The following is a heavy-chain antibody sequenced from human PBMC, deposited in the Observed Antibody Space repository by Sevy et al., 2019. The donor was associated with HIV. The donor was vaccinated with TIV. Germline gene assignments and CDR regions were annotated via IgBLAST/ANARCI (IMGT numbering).Heavy chain of an antibody. J-gene: IGHJ4*02. CDR3: ARDDWSIAARPSLVIDY. Sequence: ASVKVSCKASGYTFTGYYMHWVRQAPGQGLEWMGWINPNSGGTNYAQKFQGRVTMTRDTSISTAYMELSRLRSDDTAVYYCARDDWSIAARPSLVIDYWGQGTLVTVSS. V-gene: IGHV1-2*02. D-gene: IGHD6-6*01. CDR2: INPNSGGT. CDR1: GYTFTGYY.